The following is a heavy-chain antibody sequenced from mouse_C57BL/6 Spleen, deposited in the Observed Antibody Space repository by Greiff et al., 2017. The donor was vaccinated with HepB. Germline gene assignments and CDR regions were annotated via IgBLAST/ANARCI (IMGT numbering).Heavy chain of an antibody. CDR1: GYSFTDYN. J-gene: IGHJ2*01. V-gene: IGHV1-39*01. Sequence: VHVKQSGPELVKPGASVKISCKASGYSFTDYNMNWVKQSNGKSLEWIGVINPNYGTTSYNQKFKGKATLTVDQSSSTAYMQLNSLTSEDSAVYYCASGGEENYFDYWGQGTTLTVSS. CDR2: INPNYGTT. CDR3: ASGGEENYFDY.